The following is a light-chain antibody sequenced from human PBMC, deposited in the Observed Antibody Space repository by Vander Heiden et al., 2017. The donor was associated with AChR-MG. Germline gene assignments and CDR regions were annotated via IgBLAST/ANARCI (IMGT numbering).Light chain of an antibody. Sequence: DIVMTQSPDSLAVSLGERATINCKSSQSVLYSSNNKNYLAWYQQKPGQPPKLLIYWASTRESGVPDRFSGSGYGTDFTLTISSRQAEDVAVYYCQQDESTPSITFGQRTRLEIK. V-gene: IGKV4-1*01. J-gene: IGKJ5*01. CDR3: QQDESTPSIT. CDR1: QSVLYSSNNKNY. CDR2: WAS.